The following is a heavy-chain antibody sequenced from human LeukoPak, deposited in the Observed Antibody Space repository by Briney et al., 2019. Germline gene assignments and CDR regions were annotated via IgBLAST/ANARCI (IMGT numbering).Heavy chain of an antibody. CDR3: ARGIRDTRGYFALDI. D-gene: IGHD3-22*01. V-gene: IGHV1-8*03. CDR2: IKPNADRGNI. Sequence: ASMKVSCKASGYTLSSYYINLVRQATGKRVEWMGWIKPNADRGNIGYAQKFQGRVTFTRGTSISTAYMELTNLRSEDTAVYYCARGIRDTRGYFALDIWGQGTMVIVSS. CDR1: GYTLSSYY. J-gene: IGHJ3*02.